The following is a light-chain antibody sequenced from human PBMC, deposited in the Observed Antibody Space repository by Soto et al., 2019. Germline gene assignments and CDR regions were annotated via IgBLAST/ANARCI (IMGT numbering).Light chain of an antibody. J-gene: IGLJ1*01. Sequence: QSALTQPASVSGSPGQSIAISCTGTSSDVGAYDYVSWYQQHPDKAPKLIIYEVSHRPAGVSNRFSASKYVNTATLTISGLQTEDEADYYRASHTTSNTRVFGTGTKLTVL. CDR3: ASHTTSNTRV. V-gene: IGLV2-14*03. CDR1: SSDVGAYDY. CDR2: EVS.